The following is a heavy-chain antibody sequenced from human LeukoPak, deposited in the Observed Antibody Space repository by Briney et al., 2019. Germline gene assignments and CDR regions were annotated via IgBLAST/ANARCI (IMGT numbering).Heavy chain of an antibody. CDR2: IYTSGST. CDR1: GGSISSYY. J-gene: IGHJ6*03. CDR3: ARDGGLTGGYYYYMDV. D-gene: IGHD3-16*01. V-gene: IGHV4-4*07. Sequence: SETLSLTCTVSGGSISSYYWSWIRQPAGKGLEWIGRIYTSGSTNYNPSLKSRVTMSVDTSKNQFSLELSSVTAADTAVYYCARDGGLTGGYYYYMDVWGKGTTVTVSS.